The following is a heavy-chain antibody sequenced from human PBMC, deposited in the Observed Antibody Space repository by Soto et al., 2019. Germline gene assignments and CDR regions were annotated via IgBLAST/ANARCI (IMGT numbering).Heavy chain of an antibody. J-gene: IGHJ3*02. CDR1: GFTFSSYA. D-gene: IGHD3-10*01. Sequence: QVQLVESGGGVVQPGRSLRLSCAASGFTFSSYAMHWVRQAPGKGLEWVAVISYDGSNKYYADSVKGRFTISRDNSKNTLYLQMNSLRAEDTAVYYCARGGLLWLGAERVDAFDIWGQGTMVTVSS. CDR2: ISYDGSNK. V-gene: IGHV3-30-3*01. CDR3: ARGGLLWLGAERVDAFDI.